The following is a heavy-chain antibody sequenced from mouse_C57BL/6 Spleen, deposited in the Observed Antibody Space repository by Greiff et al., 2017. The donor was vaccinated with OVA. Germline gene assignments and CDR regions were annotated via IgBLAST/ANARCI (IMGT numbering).Heavy chain of an antibody. CDR1: GFTFTDYY. Sequence: EVMLVESGGGLVQPGGSLSLSCAASGFTFTDYYMSWVRQPPGKALEWLGFIRNKANGYTTEYSASVKGRFTISRDNSQSILYLQMNALRAEDSATDYCARLYDYGFDYWGQGTTLTVSS. J-gene: IGHJ2*01. CDR2: IRNKANGYTT. V-gene: IGHV7-3*01. CDR3: ARLYDYGFDY. D-gene: IGHD2-4*01.